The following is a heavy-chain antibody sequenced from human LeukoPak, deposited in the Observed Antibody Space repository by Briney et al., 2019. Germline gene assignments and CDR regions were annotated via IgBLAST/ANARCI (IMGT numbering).Heavy chain of an antibody. V-gene: IGHV4-30-2*01. CDR2: IYHSGST. Sequence: SETLSLTCAVSGGSISSGGYSWSWIRQPPGKGLEWIGYIYHSGSTYYNPSLKSRVTISVDRSKNQFSLKLSSVTAADTAVYHCARGYCSSTSCYLGSWFDPWGQGTLVTVSS. CDR3: ARGYCSSTSCYLGSWFDP. CDR1: GGSISSGGYS. J-gene: IGHJ5*02. D-gene: IGHD2-2*01.